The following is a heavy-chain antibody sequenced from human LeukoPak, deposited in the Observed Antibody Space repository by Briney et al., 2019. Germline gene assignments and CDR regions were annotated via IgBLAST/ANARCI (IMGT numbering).Heavy chain of an antibody. D-gene: IGHD3-3*01. CDR3: AKFWSGNFDY. CDR2: IKGDGSHT. J-gene: IGHJ4*02. Sequence: PGGSLRLSCAASGFTFSNYWMHWVRHAPGKGLVWVSRIKGDGSHTIYADSVKGRFTISRDNAKNTLYLQMNSLRAEDTAVYYCAKFWSGNFDYWGQGTLVTVSS. V-gene: IGHV3-74*01. CDR1: GFTFSNYW.